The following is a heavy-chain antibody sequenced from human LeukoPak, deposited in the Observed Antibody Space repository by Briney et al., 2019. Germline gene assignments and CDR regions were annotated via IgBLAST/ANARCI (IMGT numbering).Heavy chain of an antibody. D-gene: IGHD5-12*01. CDR2: VNPNVGGA. CDR1: GYKFTSYY. J-gene: IGHJ4*02. CDR3: AKGGQSEWLRSGGYFDY. V-gene: IGHV1-46*01. Sequence: GASVKVSCKASGYKFTSYYIHWVRQAPGQGLEWMGMVNPNVGGANYAHKFQGRATMTRDMSTSTVYMELSGLRAEDTAVYYCAKGGQSEWLRSGGYFDYWGQGTLVTVSS.